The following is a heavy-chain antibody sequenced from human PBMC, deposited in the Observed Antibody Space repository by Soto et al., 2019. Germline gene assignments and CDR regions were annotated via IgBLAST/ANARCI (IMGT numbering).Heavy chain of an antibody. CDR3: ARDLLLWFVEFVDYYYYGMDV. Sequence: QVQLVQSGAEVKKPGASVKVSCKASGYTFTGYYMHWVRQAPGQGLEWMGWINPNSGGTNYAQKFQGRVTMTRDTSISTAYMELSRLRSDDTAVYYCARDLLLWFVEFVDYYYYGMDVWGQGTTVTVSS. D-gene: IGHD3-10*01. V-gene: IGHV1-2*02. J-gene: IGHJ6*02. CDR2: INPNSGGT. CDR1: GYTFTGYY.